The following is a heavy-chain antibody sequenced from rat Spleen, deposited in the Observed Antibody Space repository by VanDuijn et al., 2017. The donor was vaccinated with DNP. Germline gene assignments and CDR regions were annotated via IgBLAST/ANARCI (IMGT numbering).Heavy chain of an antibody. V-gene: IGHV2-72*01. Sequence: QVQLRESGPGLVQPSQTLSLTCTVSGLSLTNYHISWVRQPPGESLVWMGTIWAAGSINYNAAVQSRLSISRDTSKSQVFVTMNSLKSEDTGTYYCARHTYVHFFDYWGQGVMVTVSS. CDR3: ARHTYVHFFDY. CDR1: GLSLTNYH. CDR2: IWAAGSI. D-gene: IGHD2-1*01. J-gene: IGHJ2*01.